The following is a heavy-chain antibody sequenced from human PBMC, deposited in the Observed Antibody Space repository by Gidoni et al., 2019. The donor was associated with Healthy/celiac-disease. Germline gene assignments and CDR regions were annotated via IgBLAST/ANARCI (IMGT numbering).Heavy chain of an antibody. V-gene: IGHV1-2*04. D-gene: IGHD4-17*01. CDR1: GYTFTGYY. CDR3: ARVRGDYGDYDYWYFDL. J-gene: IGHJ2*01. Sequence: QVQLVQSGAEVKKPVASVKVSCKASGYTFTGYYMHWVRQAPGQGLEWMGWINPNSGGTNYAQKFQGWVTMTRDTSISTAYMELSRLRSDDTAVYYCARVRGDYGDYDYWYFDLWGRGTLVTVSS. CDR2: INPNSGGT.